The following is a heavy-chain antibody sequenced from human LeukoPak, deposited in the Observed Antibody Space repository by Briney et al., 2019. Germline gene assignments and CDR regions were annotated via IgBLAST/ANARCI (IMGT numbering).Heavy chain of an antibody. J-gene: IGHJ4*02. D-gene: IGHD1-26*01. V-gene: IGHV4-39*01. Sequence: SETLSLTCTVSGGSTSSSSYYWGWIRQPPGKGLEWIGSIYYSGSTYYNPSLKSRVTISVDTSKNQFSLKLSSVTAADTAVYYCARSLGATFDRIQYYFDYWGQGTLVTVSS. CDR1: GGSTSSSSYY. CDR3: ARSLGATFDRIQYYFDY. CDR2: IYYSGST.